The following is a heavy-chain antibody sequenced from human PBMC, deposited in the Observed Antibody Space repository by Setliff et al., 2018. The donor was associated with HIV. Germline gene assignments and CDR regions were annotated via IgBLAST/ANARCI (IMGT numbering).Heavy chain of an antibody. J-gene: IGHJ6*02. CDR3: ARNFGLSPSGKYYYYYGMDI. CDR2: IKPGSGAT. Sequence: ASVKVSCKASGYTFTGYNLHWLRQAPGQGLEWMGVIKPGSGATSYAQKFNGRVTMTRDTSTSTVYMELSSLRSDDTAVYYCARNFGLSPSGKYYYYYGMDIWGQGTTVTVSS. D-gene: IGHD3-10*01. V-gene: IGHV1-46*01. CDR1: GYTFTGYN.